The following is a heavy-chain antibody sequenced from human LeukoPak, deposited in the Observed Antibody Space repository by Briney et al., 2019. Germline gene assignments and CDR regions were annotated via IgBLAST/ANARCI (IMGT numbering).Heavy chain of an antibody. D-gene: IGHD1-26*01. CDR1: DGSVSDYY. CDR2: IYYTGGT. V-gene: IGHV4-59*02. CDR3: ARLRSPGDFDY. Sequence: SETLSLTCTISDGSVSDYYWSWIRQSPGKGLEWIATIYYTGGTYYNPSLKSRVTISVDTSKNQFSLRLTSVTAADTAMYYCARLRSPGDFDYWGQGTLVTVSS. J-gene: IGHJ4*02.